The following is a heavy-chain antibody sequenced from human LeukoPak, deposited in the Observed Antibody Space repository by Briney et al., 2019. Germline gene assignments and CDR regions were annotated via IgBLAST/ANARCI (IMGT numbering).Heavy chain of an antibody. CDR3: ARVRSGNYFDS. CDR2: IYPGGPT. D-gene: IGHD1-26*01. J-gene: IGHJ4*02. V-gene: IGHV3-66*01. Sequence: GGSLRLSCAASGFTVSSTYMSWIRQAPGKGLEWVSVIYPGGPTYYADSVKGRFTISRDNSKNTLYLQMNSLRAEDTAVYFCARVRSGNYFDSWGQGTLVTVS. CDR1: GFTVSSTY.